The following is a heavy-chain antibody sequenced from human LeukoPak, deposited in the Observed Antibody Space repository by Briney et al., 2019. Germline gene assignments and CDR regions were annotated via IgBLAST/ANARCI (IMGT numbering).Heavy chain of an antibody. Sequence: PGESLKISGTSCEYSIITYWIGFGRQMPGKGLEWMGVIYPGDSDTRYSPSFQGQVTISADKSISPAYMEWSSLKDSDTAIYCCARHRGTTTVDYWGQGTLVTVPS. CDR2: IYPGDSDT. CDR3: ARHRGTTTVDY. D-gene: IGHD1-1*01. J-gene: IGHJ4*02. V-gene: IGHV5-51*01. CDR1: EYSIITYW.